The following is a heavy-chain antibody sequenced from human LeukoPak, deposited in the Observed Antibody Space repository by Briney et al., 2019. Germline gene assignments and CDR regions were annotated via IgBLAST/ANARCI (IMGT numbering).Heavy chain of an antibody. CDR1: GFTFSSYA. V-gene: IGHV3-64*01. CDR2: ISSNGGST. D-gene: IGHD1-26*01. CDR3: ARGVGAVAAKDAFDI. Sequence: PGGSLRLSCAASGFTFSSYAMHWVRQAPGKGLEYVSAISSNGGSTYYANSVKGRFTISRDNSKNTLYLQMGSLRAEDMAVYYCARGVGAVAAKDAFDIWGQGTMVTVSS. J-gene: IGHJ3*02.